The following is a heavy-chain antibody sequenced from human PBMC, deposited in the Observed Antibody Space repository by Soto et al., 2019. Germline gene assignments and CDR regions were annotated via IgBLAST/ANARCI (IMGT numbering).Heavy chain of an antibody. V-gene: IGHV3-64D*06. Sequence: GGSLRLSCLASGFTFSSYAMHWVRQAPGKGPEYVSGINSNGGNTYYADSVKDRFTISRDNSKNTLYLQMNSLRAEDTAVYFCVKEIGGGNYYFSGMDVWGQGTAVTVSS. CDR1: GFTFSSYA. J-gene: IGHJ6*02. CDR3: VKEIGGGNYYFSGMDV. CDR2: INSNGGNT. D-gene: IGHD2-21*01.